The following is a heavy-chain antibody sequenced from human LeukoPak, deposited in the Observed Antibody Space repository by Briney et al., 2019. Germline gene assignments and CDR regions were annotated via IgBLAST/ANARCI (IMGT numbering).Heavy chain of an antibody. Sequence: GESLKISCKGSGYSFTSYWIGWVRQMPGKGLEWMGIIYPGDSDTRYSPSFQGQVTISAGKSISTAYLQWSSLKASDTAMYYCARWGLNSGYSTRFDYWGQGTLVTVSS. J-gene: IGHJ4*02. CDR1: GYSFTSYW. V-gene: IGHV5-51*01. CDR3: ARWGLNSGYSTRFDY. D-gene: IGHD3-22*01. CDR2: IYPGDSDT.